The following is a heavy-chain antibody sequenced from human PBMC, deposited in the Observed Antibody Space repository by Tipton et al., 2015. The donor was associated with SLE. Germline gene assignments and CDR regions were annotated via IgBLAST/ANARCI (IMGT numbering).Heavy chain of an antibody. V-gene: IGHV4-4*07. J-gene: IGHJ5*02. CDR1: GGSISGYY. D-gene: IGHD1-26*01. CDR2: IYTSAST. CDR3: AGEVKSGRYDWFDP. Sequence: LRLSCTVSGGSISGYYWSWVRQPAGKGLEWIGRIYTSASTIYNPPLKSRVTLSSDTPKNQFSLRLRSVSAADTAIYYCAGEVKSGRYDWFDPWGQGTLVTVSS.